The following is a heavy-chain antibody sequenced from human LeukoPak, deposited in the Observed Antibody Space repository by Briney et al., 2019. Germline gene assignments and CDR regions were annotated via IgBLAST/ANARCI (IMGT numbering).Heavy chain of an antibody. Sequence: SETLSLTCAVYGGSFSGYYWSWIRQPPGKGLEWIGEINHSGSTNYNPSLKSRVTISVDTSKNQFSLKLSSVTAADTAVYYCARDPAYYYDSSGYQDAFDIWGQGTMVTVSS. CDR3: ARDPAYYYDSSGYQDAFDI. D-gene: IGHD3-22*01. J-gene: IGHJ3*02. CDR2: INHSGST. V-gene: IGHV4-34*01. CDR1: GGSFSGYY.